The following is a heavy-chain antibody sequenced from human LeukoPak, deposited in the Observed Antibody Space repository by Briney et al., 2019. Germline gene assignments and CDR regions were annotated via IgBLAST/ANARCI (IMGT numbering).Heavy chain of an antibody. CDR1: GFTFSSYS. CDR3: ARDGYCGGDCYRPYGMDV. CDR2: ISSSSSYI. V-gene: IGHV3-21*01. J-gene: IGHJ6*02. D-gene: IGHD2-21*02. Sequence: GGSLRLSCAASGFTFSSYSMNWVRQAPGKGLEWVSSISSSSSYIYYADPVKGRFTISRDNAKNSLYLQMNSLRAEDTAVYYCARDGYCGGDCYRPYGMDVWGQGTTVTVSS.